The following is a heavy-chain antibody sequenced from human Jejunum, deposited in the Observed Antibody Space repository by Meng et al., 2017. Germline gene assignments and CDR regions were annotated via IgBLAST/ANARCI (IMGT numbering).Heavy chain of an antibody. CDR2: INPNSGAT. CDR3: ARAKLRGLTILDY. J-gene: IGHJ4*02. V-gene: IGHV1-2*02. Sequence: ASVKVSCKASGYTFSDFYIHCVRQAPGQGLEWMGSINPNSGATNYARNFQGRLTMTRDTSISTAYMVLNRLTYADTAVYYCARAKLRGLTILDYWGRGTLVTVSS. CDR1: GYTFSDFY. D-gene: IGHD3-10*01.